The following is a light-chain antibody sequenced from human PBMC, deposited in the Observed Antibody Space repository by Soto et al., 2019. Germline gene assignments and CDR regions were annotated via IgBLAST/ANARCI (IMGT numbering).Light chain of an antibody. J-gene: IGLJ1*01. Sequence: QSVLTQPASVSGSPGQSITISCTGTSSDVGGYNYVSWYQQRPGKAPKLIIYEVTRRPSGVPDRIFASKSDTTASLTVSGLQAEDEADYYCSSFAGTNSVVFGTGTKLTVL. CDR2: EVT. CDR3: SSFAGTNSVV. CDR1: SSDVGGYNY. V-gene: IGLV2-8*01.